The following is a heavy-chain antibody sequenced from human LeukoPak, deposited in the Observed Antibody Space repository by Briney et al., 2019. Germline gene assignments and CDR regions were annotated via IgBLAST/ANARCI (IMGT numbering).Heavy chain of an antibody. CDR3: ARGGDYDFWSSYYRDYYYYYGMDV. D-gene: IGHD3-3*01. V-gene: IGHV4-59*01. J-gene: IGHJ6*02. CDR1: GGSISTYY. Sequence: SETLSLTCTVSGGSISTYYWTWIRQPPGKGLEWIGYIYYSGSTNYNPSLKSRVTISVDTSKNQFSLKLSSVTAADTAVYYCARGGDYDFWSSYYRDYYYYYGMDVWGQGTTVTVSS. CDR2: IYYSGST.